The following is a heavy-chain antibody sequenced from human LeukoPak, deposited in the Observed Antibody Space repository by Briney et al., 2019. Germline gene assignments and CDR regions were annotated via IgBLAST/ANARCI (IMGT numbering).Heavy chain of an antibody. CDR2: LSGSGHSS. J-gene: IGHJ4*02. Sequence: PGGSLRLSCAVSGFTFNRYAMSWVRQAPGKGLEWVSALSGSGHSSYYADSVKGRFTISRDNSMDTLSLQMTSLRVEDTAVYYCAKLDRWDLLRAFDYWGQGALVTVSS. V-gene: IGHV3-23*01. D-gene: IGHD1-26*01. CDR1: GFTFNRYA. CDR3: AKLDRWDLLRAFDY.